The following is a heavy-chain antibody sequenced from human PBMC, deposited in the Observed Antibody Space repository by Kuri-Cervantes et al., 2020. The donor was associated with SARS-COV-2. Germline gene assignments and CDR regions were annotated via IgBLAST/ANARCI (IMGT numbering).Heavy chain of an antibody. CDR1: GFTFSSYA. D-gene: IGHD3-9*01. J-gene: IGHJ6*03. CDR2: ISYDGSNK. V-gene: IGHV3-30-3*01. CDR3: ARDAPYYDILTGYSIQIRYYYYYMDV. Sequence: GESLKISCAASGFTFSSYAMHWVRQAPGKGLEWVAVISYDGSNKYYADSVKGRFTISRDDSKNTLYLQMNSLRAEDTAVYYCARDAPYYDILTGYSIQIRYYYYYMDVWGKGTTGTGSS.